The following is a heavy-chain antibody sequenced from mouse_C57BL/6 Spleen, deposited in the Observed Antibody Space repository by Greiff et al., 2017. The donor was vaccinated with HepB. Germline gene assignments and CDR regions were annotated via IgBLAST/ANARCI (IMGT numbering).Heavy chain of an antibody. V-gene: IGHV1-19*01. J-gene: IGHJ3*01. CDR1: GYTFTDYY. D-gene: IGHD2-3*01. CDR2: INPYNGGT. CDR3: ARSIYDGDYGAY. Sequence: EVQLVESGPVLVKPGASVKMSCKASGYTFTDYYMNWVKQSHGKSLEWIGVINPYNGGTSYNQKFKGKATLTVDKSSSTAYMELNSLTSEDSAVYYWARSIYDGDYGAYWGQGTLVTVSA.